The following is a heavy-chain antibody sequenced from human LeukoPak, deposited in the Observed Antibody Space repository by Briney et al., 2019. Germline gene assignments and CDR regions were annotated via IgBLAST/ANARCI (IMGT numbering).Heavy chain of an antibody. CDR2: ISYDGSNK. CDR1: GFTYSSYG. CDR3: AKFGDEVTIFGVVTLLGYDY. V-gene: IGHV3-30*18. D-gene: IGHD3-3*01. Sequence: GGALRLSCAGSGFTYSSYGMHWVRQAPSKGVEGVAVISYDGSNKYYADSVKGRFTSSRDNSKDKPYLQMNSLRAEDTAVYYCAKFGDEVTIFGVVTLLGYDYWGQGTLVTVSS. J-gene: IGHJ4*02.